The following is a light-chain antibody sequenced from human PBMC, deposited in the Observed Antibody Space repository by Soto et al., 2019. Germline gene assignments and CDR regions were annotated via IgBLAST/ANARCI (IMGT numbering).Light chain of an antibody. CDR3: CSYAGSSTPYV. CDR2: EGS. Sequence: QSALTQPASVSGSPGQSITISCTGTRSDVGSYNLVSWYQQHPGKAPKLMIYEGSKRPSGVSNRFSGSKSCNTASLTISGLQAEDEADYYCCSYAGSSTPYVFGTGTKLTVL. CDR1: RSDVGSYNL. V-gene: IGLV2-23*01. J-gene: IGLJ1*01.